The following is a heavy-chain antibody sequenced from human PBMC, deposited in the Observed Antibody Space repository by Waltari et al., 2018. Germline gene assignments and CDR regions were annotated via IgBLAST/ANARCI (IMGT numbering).Heavy chain of an antibody. Sequence: QVQLVESGGGVVQPGRSLRLSCAASGFTFSSYGMHRVRQAPGKGLEWVAVIWYDGSNKYYADSVKGRFTISRDNSKNTLYLQMNSLRAEDTAMYYCAKGNGGSSGPFDYWGQGTLVTVSS. J-gene: IGHJ4*02. CDR1: GFTFSSYG. CDR3: AKGNGGSSGPFDY. V-gene: IGHV3-30*18. D-gene: IGHD1-26*01. CDR2: IWYDGSNK.